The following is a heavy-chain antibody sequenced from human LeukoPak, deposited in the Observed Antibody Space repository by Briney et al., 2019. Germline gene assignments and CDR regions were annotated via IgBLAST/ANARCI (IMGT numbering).Heavy chain of an antibody. CDR1: GGTFSSHV. J-gene: IGHJ4*02. CDR3: ARVNGYCSSISCFLDY. D-gene: IGHD2-2*01. V-gene: IGHV1-69*06. CDR2: IIPIFGTA. Sequence: VASVKVSCKTSGGTFSSHVISWVRQAPGQGLEWMGGIIPIFGTANYAQKFQGGVTITADKFTNKVYMELSSLRSDDTAIYFCARVNGYCSSISCFLDYWGQGTLVTVSS.